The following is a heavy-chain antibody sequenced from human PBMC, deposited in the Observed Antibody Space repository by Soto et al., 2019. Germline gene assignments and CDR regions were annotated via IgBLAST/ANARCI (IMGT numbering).Heavy chain of an antibody. D-gene: IGHD5-12*01. CDR2: ISGSGGST. Sequence: EVQLLESGGGLVQPGGSLRLSCAASGFTFSSYAMSWVRQAPGKGLEWVSAISGSGGSTYYADSVKGRFTISRDNSKNTLYLQMKSLRAEDTAVYYCAKDPVATIRGRRFDYWGQGTLVTVSS. CDR3: AKDPVATIRGRRFDY. CDR1: GFTFSSYA. V-gene: IGHV3-23*01. J-gene: IGHJ4*02.